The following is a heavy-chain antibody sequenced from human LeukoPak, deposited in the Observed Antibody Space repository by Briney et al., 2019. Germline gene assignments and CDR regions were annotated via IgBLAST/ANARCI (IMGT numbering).Heavy chain of an antibody. Sequence: SETLSLTCTVSGGSISSYYWSWIRQPAGKGLEWIGRIYTSGSTNYNPSLKSRVTMSVDTSKNQFSLKLSSVTAADTAVYYCARGSASITIFGVVGDGMDVWGQGTTVTVSS. CDR1: GGSISSYY. V-gene: IGHV4-4*07. CDR2: IYTSGST. J-gene: IGHJ6*02. D-gene: IGHD3-3*01. CDR3: ARGSASITIFGVVGDGMDV.